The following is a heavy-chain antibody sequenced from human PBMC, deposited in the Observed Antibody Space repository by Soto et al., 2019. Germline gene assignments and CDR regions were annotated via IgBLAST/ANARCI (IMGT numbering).Heavy chain of an antibody. CDR1: GGTFSRYT. D-gene: IGHD3-10*01. V-gene: IGHV1-69*02. CDR3: ARPSPGVRVLVASPPGRGKSGWDA. CDR2: IIPILDIP. Sequence: QVQLVQSGAEVKKPGSSAKVSCKASGGTFSRYTISWVRQAPGQGLEWMGRIIPILDIPNYAQNFQGRVSXTANNPPRTAMXAXSXXRSADTAVYYCARPSPGVRVLVASPPGRGKSGWDAWGQGATVSVSS. J-gene: IGHJ6*01.